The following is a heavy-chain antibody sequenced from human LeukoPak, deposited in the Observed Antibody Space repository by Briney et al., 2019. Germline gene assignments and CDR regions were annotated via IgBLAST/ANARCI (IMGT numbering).Heavy chain of an antibody. CDR1: GFTVSSYW. CDR3: ARMTVYSSSWLAYYMDV. D-gene: IGHD6-13*01. J-gene: IGHJ6*03. Sequence: GGSLRLSCAASGFTVSSYWMSWVRQVPGKGLEWVANIKQDGSDKYYVDSVKGRFTISRDNAKNSLYLQMNSLRAEDTAVYYCARMTVYSSSWLAYYMDVWGKGTTVTVSS. V-gene: IGHV3-7*01. CDR2: IKQDGSDK.